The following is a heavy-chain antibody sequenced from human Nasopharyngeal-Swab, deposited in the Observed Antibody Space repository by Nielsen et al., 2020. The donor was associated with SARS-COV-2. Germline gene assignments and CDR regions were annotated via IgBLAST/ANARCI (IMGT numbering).Heavy chain of an antibody. J-gene: IGHJ4*02. CDR1: GYTFSSYG. CDR2: ISPYNDYT. CDR3: ARELGVGLFDY. V-gene: IGHV1-18*01. D-gene: IGHD3-16*01. Sequence: ASVKVSCKPSGYTFSSYGIAWVRQAPGQGLEWLGWISPYNDYTHYAQKFQGSVTMTSDTSTTTAYLELRSLTSDDTAVYYCARELGVGLFDYWGQGTLVTVSS.